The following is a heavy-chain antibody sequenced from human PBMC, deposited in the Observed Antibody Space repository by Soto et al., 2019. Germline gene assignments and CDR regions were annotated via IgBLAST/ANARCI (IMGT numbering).Heavy chain of an antibody. CDR3: ARQRIYGSRPYLLDV. V-gene: IGHV5-51*01. D-gene: IGHD3-10*01. CDR2: IYPGDSDT. CDR1: GYSFTSYW. Sequence: GESLKISCKGSGYSFTSYWIGWVRQLPGKGLEWMGIIYPGDSDTRYSPSFQGQVTISADKSISTAYLQWSSLKASDTAMYYCARQRIYGSRPYLLDVWGQGTTVIVSS. J-gene: IGHJ6*02.